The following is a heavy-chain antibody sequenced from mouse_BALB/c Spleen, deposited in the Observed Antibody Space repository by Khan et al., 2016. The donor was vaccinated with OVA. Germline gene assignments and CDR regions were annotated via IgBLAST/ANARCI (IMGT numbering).Heavy chain of an antibody. Sequence: EVKLVESGGGLVTPGRSLKVSCAASGFTFSNYAMSWVRQTPEKRLEWVASISTGGSTYYPDSVKGRFTISRDNARNILYLQMSSLRSEDTAMYYCARDYWFAYWGQGTLVTVSA. CDR2: ISTGGST. J-gene: IGHJ3*01. CDR1: GFTFSNYA. CDR3: ARDYWFAY. V-gene: IGHV5-6-5*01.